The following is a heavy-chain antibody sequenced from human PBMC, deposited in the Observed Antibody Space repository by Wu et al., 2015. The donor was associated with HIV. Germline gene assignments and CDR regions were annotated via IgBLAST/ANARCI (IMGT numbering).Heavy chain of an antibody. Sequence: QVQLVQSGAEVKKPGASVTVSCKASGYIFTTYYIHWVRQAPGQGLEWMGIINPSGGSTTYTQKFQGRVTMTRDTSTSTVYMELSSLRSEDTAIYYCARDLTTGFGSSVYWGQGTLVTVSS. CDR2: INPSGGST. CDR1: GYIFTTYY. D-gene: IGHD3-10*01. CDR3: ARDLTTGFGSSVY. J-gene: IGHJ4*02. V-gene: IGHV1-46*01.